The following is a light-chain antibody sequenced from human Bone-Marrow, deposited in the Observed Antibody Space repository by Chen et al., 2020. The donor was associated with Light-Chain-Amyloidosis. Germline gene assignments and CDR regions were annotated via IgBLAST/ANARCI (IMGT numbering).Light chain of an antibody. Sequence: QSALTQPASVSGSPGQSITISCTGAISDVDSYKSVSWYQQHPGKAPKLLIFDVTARPSGVSHRFSGAKSGTTASLTNSGLQAEEEADYFCRSYTSRGTWVFGGGSKRTVL. V-gene: IGLV2-14*01. J-gene: IGLJ3*02. CDR2: DVT. CDR1: ISDVDSYKS. CDR3: RSYTSRGTWV.